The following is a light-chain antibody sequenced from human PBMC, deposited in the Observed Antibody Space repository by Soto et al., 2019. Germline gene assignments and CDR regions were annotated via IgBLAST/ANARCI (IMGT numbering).Light chain of an antibody. CDR2: GAS. Sequence: EIVLTQSPGTLSLSPGERAALSCRASQSGSGSYVAWYQQKPGQAPRLLIYGASNRATGIPDRFSGSASGTDFPITITILEPEDFAIYYCHQRNNWPFTFGGGTKVEIK. V-gene: IGKV3D-20*02. CDR3: HQRNNWPFT. J-gene: IGKJ4*01. CDR1: QSGSGSY.